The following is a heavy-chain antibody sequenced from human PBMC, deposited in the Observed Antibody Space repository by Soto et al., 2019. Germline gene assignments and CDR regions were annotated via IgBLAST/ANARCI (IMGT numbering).Heavy chain of an antibody. CDR3: AADSPYSSGWYGLDP. D-gene: IGHD6-19*01. Sequence: SVKVSCKASGFTFTSSAMQWVRQARGQRLEWIGWIVVGSGNTNYAQKFQERVTITRDMSTSTAYMELSSLRSEDTAVYYCAADSPYSSGWYGLDPWGQGTLVTVSS. J-gene: IGHJ5*02. V-gene: IGHV1-58*02. CDR1: GFTFTSSA. CDR2: IVVGSGNT.